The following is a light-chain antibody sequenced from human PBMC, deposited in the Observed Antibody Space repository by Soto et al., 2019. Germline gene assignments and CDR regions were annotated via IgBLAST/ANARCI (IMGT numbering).Light chain of an antibody. J-gene: IGLJ1*01. CDR2: GNS. Sequence: QSVLTQPPSVSWAPGQRVTISCNGSSSNIGAGYDVHWYQQFPGTAPKLLIYGNSNRPSGVPDRFSGSKSGTSVSLAITGLQAEDEADYYCQSYDSSLTLYVFGTGTKLTVL. V-gene: IGLV1-40*01. CDR3: QSYDSSLTLYV. CDR1: SSNIGAGYD.